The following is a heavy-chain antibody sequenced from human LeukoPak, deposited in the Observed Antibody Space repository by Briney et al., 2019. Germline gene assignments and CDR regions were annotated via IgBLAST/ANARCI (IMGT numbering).Heavy chain of an antibody. CDR2: IDPSDSYT. Sequence: PGESLKISCKGSGYSFTSYWISWVRQMPGKGLEWMGRIDPSDSYTNYSPSFQGHVTISADKSISTAYLQWSGLKASDTAMYYCARQTVTTDYYGLDVWGQGTTVTISS. CDR3: ARQTVTTDYYGLDV. V-gene: IGHV5-10-1*01. CDR1: GYSFTSYW. J-gene: IGHJ6*02. D-gene: IGHD4-17*01.